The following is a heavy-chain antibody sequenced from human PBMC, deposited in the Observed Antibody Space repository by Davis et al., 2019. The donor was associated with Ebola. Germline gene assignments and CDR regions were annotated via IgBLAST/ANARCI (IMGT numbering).Heavy chain of an antibody. CDR2: IGHGGDT. D-gene: IGHD1-7*01. CDR3: AKRGRQGRGTTDFDN. J-gene: IGHJ4*02. Sequence: GGSLRLSCAASGFTFSYCDMSWVRQAPGKGLQWVSAIGHGGDTWYADSVRGRFTISRDNSRNTLDLQMSDVRAEDTAIYYCAKRGRQGRGTTDFDNWGQGTLVTVSS. CDR1: GFTFSYCD. V-gene: IGHV3-23*01.